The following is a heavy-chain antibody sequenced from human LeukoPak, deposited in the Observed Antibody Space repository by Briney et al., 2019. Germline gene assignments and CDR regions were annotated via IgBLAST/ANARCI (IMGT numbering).Heavy chain of an antibody. CDR1: GFSLSTSGVG. D-gene: IGHD6-13*01. CDR2: IYSTEEK. V-gene: IGHV2-5*01. CDR3: AHRRAAARPIYFNY. Sequence: SGPTLVNPTQTLTLTCTFSGFSLSTSGVGVGWIRQPPGKALEWLAVIYSTEEKRYSPSLRSRLAITKGTSKDQIVLTMTNMDPVDTATYYCAHRRAAARPIYFNYWGQGILVTVSS. J-gene: IGHJ4*02.